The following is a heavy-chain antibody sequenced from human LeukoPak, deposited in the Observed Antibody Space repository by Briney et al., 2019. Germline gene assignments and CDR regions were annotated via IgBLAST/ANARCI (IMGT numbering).Heavy chain of an antibody. CDR2: ISTSSSYT. V-gene: IGHV3-11*05. Sequence: GGSLRLSCTASRFTFSNFNMHWVRQAPGKGLEWVSYISTSSSYTIYADSVKGRFTISRDNAKNSLYLQMNSLRAEDTAVYYCARGGGYNHGWHDYWGQGTLVTVSS. CDR1: RFTFSNFN. CDR3: ARGGGYNHGWHDY. J-gene: IGHJ4*02. D-gene: IGHD6-19*01.